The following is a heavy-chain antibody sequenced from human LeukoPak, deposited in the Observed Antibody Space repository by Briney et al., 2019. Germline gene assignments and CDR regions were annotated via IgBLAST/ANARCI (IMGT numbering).Heavy chain of an antibody. CDR1: GGSITNTNY. CDR3: AREGGPYRPLDY. J-gene: IGHJ4*02. CDR2: VNLQGST. V-gene: IGHV4-4*02. Sequence: PSETLSLTCGVSGGSITNTNYWTWVRQPPGKGLEWIGEVNLQGSTNYNPSLMGRVAIAVDTSENHITLQLTSVTAADTAVYYCAREGGPYRPLDYSGQGTLVTVSS.